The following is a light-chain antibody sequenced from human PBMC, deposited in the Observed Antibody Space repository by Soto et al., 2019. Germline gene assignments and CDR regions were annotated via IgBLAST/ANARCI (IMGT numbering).Light chain of an antibody. V-gene: IGKV1-5*01. J-gene: IGKJ1*01. CDR1: QSISSW. CDR3: QHYKTYSRT. Sequence: DIKMNQSPSTLSATERDRVTITCRASQSISSWLAWYQQKPGKAPKLLIYDGSSFESGVPSRFSGSGSGTEFTLTISSLQPDDSATYYCQHYKTYSRTFGQGTKV. CDR2: DGS.